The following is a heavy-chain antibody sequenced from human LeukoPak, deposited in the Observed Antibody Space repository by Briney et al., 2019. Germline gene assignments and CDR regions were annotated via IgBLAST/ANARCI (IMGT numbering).Heavy chain of an antibody. CDR2: ISGSGGST. CDR1: GFTFSSYA. CDR3: AKAGGSNSYDY. J-gene: IGHJ4*02. V-gene: IGHV3-23*01. D-gene: IGHD4-23*01. Sequence: GGSLRLSCAASGFTFSSYAMSWVRQAPGKGLEWVSAISGSGGSTYYADSVKSRFTISRDNSKNTLYLQMNSLRVEDTAVYYCAKAGGSNSYDYWGQGTLVTVSS.